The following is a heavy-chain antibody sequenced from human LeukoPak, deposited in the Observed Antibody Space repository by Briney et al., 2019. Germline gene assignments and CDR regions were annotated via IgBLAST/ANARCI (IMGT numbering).Heavy chain of an antibody. CDR3: AREEDSGHAFALDY. Sequence: GGSLRLSCEASGFTFTNYAMNWVRQAPGKGLEWVSYISTSGYTIHYADSVKGRFTISRDNAKNSLSLQMNSLRAEDTAVYYCAREEDSGHAFALDYWGQGALVTVSS. V-gene: IGHV3-48*03. CDR1: GFTFTNYA. J-gene: IGHJ4*02. CDR2: ISTSGYTI. D-gene: IGHD5-12*01.